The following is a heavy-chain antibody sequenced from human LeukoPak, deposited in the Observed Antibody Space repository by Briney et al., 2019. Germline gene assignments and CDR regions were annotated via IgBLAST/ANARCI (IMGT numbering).Heavy chain of an antibody. CDR2: ISGSGTIT. J-gene: IGHJ4*02. CDR3: AKVGSYSSTYYYFDY. V-gene: IGHV3-23*01. CDR1: GFTFSSSA. Sequence: GGSLRLSCAASGFTFSSSALSWVRQAPGQGLEWVSTISGSGTITFYADSVKGRFTVSRDNSKNTLSLHMNSLRDDDTAVYFCAKVGSYSSTYYYFDYWGQGTLVTVSS. D-gene: IGHD6-13*01.